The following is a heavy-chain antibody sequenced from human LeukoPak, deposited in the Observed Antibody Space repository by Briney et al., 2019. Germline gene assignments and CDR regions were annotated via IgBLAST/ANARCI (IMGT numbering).Heavy chain of an antibody. V-gene: IGHV3-30*04. J-gene: IGHJ3*02. D-gene: IGHD6-19*01. Sequence: GGSLRLSCAASGFTFSNYAMHWVRQAPGKGLEWVAVISYDGSKKDYADSEKGRFTISRDNSKNTLYLQMNSLRAEDTALYYCAKDRAVAGTGAFDIWGQGTMVTVSS. CDR2: ISYDGSKK. CDR1: GFTFSNYA. CDR3: AKDRAVAGTGAFDI.